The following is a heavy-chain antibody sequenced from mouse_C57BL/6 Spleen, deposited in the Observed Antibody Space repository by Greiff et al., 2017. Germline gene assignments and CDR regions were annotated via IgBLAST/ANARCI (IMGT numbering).Heavy chain of an antibody. CDR2: IDPSDSYT. CDR3: ARKFVGSFFDY. Sequence: VQLQQPGAELVMPGASVKLSCKASGYTFTSYWMHWVKQRPGQGLEWIGEIDPSDSYTNYNQKFKGKSTLTVDKSSSTAYMPLSSLTSEDSAVYYCARKFVGSFFDYWGQGTTLTVSA. J-gene: IGHJ2*01. V-gene: IGHV1-69*01. CDR1: GYTFTSYW. D-gene: IGHD3-1*01.